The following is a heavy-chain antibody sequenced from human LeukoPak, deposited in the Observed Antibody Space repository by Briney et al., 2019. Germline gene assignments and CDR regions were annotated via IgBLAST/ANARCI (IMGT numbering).Heavy chain of an antibody. V-gene: IGHV3-30*18. CDR2: ISYDGSNK. D-gene: IGHD2-21*02. J-gene: IGHJ4*02. CDR3: AKGGYCGGDCYSG. Sequence: GGSLRLSCAASGFTFSSYGMHWVRQAPGKGLEWVAVISYDGSNKYYADSVKGRFTISRDNSKNTLYLQMNSLRAEDTAVYYCAKGGYCGGDCYSGWGQGTLVTVSS. CDR1: GFTFSSYG.